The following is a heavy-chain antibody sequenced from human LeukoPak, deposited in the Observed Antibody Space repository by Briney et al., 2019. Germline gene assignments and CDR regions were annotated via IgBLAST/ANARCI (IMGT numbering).Heavy chain of an antibody. CDR3: ARESELWFGVYDP. V-gene: IGHV1-69*01. Sequence: SVKVSCKASGGTFSSYAISWVRQAPGQGLEWMGGIIPIFGTANYAQKFQGRVTITADESTRTAYMELRSLRSDDTAVYYCARESELWFGVYDPWGQGTLVTVSS. CDR1: GGTFSSYA. D-gene: IGHD3-10*01. CDR2: IIPIFGTA. J-gene: IGHJ5*02.